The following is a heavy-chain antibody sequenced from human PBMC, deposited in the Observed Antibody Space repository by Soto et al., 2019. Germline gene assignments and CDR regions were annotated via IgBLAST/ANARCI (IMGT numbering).Heavy chain of an antibody. CDR3: ARIAASGRGWDV. V-gene: IGHV3-7*01. J-gene: IGHJ6*02. Sequence: EVQLVESGGGLVQPGGSLRLSCVDSGFTFSSYWMSWVRQAPVEGLEWVGNIKQDGSEENYADSVKGRFTISRDNAKNSMYLQMNSLRVEDTAVYYCARIAASGRGWDVWGQGTTVVVSS. D-gene: IGHD6-13*01. CDR1: GFTFSSYW. CDR2: IKQDGSEE.